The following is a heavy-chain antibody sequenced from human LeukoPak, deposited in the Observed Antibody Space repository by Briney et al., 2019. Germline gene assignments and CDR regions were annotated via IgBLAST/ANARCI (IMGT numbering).Heavy chain of an antibody. J-gene: IGHJ3*02. Sequence: SETLSPTCAVYGGSFSGYYWSWIRQPPGKGLEWIGEINHSGSTNYNPSLKSRVTISVDTSKNQFSLKLSSVTAADTAVYYCASLTTVTDAFDIWGQGTMVTVSS. D-gene: IGHD4-17*01. CDR3: ASLTTVTDAFDI. CDR2: INHSGST. CDR1: GGSFSGYY. V-gene: IGHV4-34*01.